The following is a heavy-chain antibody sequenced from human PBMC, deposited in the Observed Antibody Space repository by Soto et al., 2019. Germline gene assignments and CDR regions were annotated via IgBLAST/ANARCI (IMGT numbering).Heavy chain of an antibody. CDR3: TTETFDY. Sequence: PGGSLRLSCAASGFTFRSYAMSWVRQAPGKGLEWVSGISGSGISTHYADSVKGRFTVSRDDSKNTLYLQMNSLKAEDTAVYYCTTETFDYWGQGTLVTVSS. CDR2: ISGSGIST. CDR1: GFTFRSYA. V-gene: IGHV3-23*01. J-gene: IGHJ4*02.